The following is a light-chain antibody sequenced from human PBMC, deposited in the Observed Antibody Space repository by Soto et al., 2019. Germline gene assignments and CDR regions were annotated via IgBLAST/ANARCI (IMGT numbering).Light chain of an antibody. V-gene: IGLV2-8*01. CDR2: ELN. CDR3: SSYVGINGGYV. J-gene: IGLJ1*01. Sequence: QSALTQPPSASGSPGQSVTISCTGTSSDVGGYDYVSWYQQHPGKAPKLIIYELNKRHSGVPDRFSGSKSGNTASLTVSGLQAEDEADYYCSSYVGINGGYVFGTGTKLTVL. CDR1: SSDVGGYDY.